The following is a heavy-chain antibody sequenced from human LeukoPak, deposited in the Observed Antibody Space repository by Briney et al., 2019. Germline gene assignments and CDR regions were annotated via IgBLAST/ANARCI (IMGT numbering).Heavy chain of an antibody. D-gene: IGHD4-23*01. CDR1: GYTFTSHE. CDR3: ATPAPFYPERNTYAGGD. V-gene: IGHV1-8*01. CDR2: MNPNSGST. J-gene: IGHJ4*02. Sequence: GASVKVSCKASGYTFTSHEIHWVRQATGLGLEWMGWMNPNSGSTGYAQKFQGRVSMTRDTSITTAYMELSSLTSEDTAVYYCATPAPFYPERNTYAGGDWGQGTLVTVSS.